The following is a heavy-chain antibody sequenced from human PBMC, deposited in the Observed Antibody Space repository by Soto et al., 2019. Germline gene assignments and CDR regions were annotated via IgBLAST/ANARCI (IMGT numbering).Heavy chain of an antibody. CDR3: ARLSRLYYGMDV. V-gene: IGHV4-39*01. J-gene: IGHJ6*02. CDR2: IYYSGST. CDR1: GGSISSSSYY. Sequence: QLQLQESGPGLVKPSETLSLTCTVSGGSISSSSYYWGWIRQPPGKGLEWIGSIYYSGSTYYNPSLKSRVTISVDTSKNQFSLNLSSVTAADTAVYYCARLSRLYYGMDVWGQGTTVTVSS. D-gene: IGHD6-25*01.